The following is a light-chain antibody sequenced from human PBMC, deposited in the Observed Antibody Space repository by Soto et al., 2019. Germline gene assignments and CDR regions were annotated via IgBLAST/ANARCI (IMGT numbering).Light chain of an antibody. V-gene: IGKV3-11*01. Sequence: EIVLTQSPATLSLSPGERATLSCMASQSVSSYLAWYQHKPGQAPRLLIYDASNRTTGIPARFSGSGSETDFTLTIDSVEPEKLAVYYCQQRGHWPAMWTLGKGTKVEIK. J-gene: IGKJ1*01. CDR1: QSVSSY. CDR2: DAS. CDR3: QQRGHWPAMWT.